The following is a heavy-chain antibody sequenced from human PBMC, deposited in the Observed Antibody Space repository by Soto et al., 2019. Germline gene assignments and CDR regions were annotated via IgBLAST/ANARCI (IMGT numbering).Heavy chain of an antibody. V-gene: IGHV1-2*04. CDR3: ARGLRYSSSWLPKLYNWFDP. CDR2: INPNSGGT. D-gene: IGHD6-13*01. Sequence: ASVKVSCKASGYTFTGYYMHWVRQAPGQGLEWMGWINPNSGGTNYAQKFQGWVTMTRDTSISTAYMGLSRLRSDDTAVYYCARGLRYSSSWLPKLYNWFDPWGQGTLVTVSS. J-gene: IGHJ5*02. CDR1: GYTFTGYY.